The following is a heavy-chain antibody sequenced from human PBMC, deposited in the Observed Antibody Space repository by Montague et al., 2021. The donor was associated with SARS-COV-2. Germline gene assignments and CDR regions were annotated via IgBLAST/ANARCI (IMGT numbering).Heavy chain of an antibody. V-gene: IGHV4-39*07. CDR2: NYYSGST. Sequence: SETLSLTCTVSGGSISSSSYYWGWIRQPPGKGLEWIGSNYYSGSTYYNPSLKSRVTISVDTSKNQFSLKLSSVTAADTAVYYCAKLLWFRGGFDYWGQGTLVTVSS. CDR3: AKLLWFRGGFDY. CDR1: GGSISSSSYY. D-gene: IGHD3-10*01. J-gene: IGHJ4*02.